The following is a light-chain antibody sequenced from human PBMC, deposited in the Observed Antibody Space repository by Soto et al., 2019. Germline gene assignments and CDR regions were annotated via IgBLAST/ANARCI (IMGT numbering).Light chain of an antibody. V-gene: IGKV1-8*01. Sequence: IRMTQSPSSFSASTGDRVTITCRASQGISSFLAWYQQKSGKAPKLLMYAASTLQSGVPSRFSGSVSGTDFTLSISSLQSEDFATYYCQQYYLYPRTFGQGTKVVIK. CDR3: QQYYLYPRT. CDR2: AAS. J-gene: IGKJ1*01. CDR1: QGISSF.